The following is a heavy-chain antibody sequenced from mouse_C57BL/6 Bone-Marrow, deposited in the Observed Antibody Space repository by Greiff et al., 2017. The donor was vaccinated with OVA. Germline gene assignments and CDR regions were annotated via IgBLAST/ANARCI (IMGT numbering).Heavy chain of an antibody. D-gene: IGHD2-5*01. CDR2: IGPGSGST. V-gene: IGHV1-77*01. CDR3: ARSPSYSNHEECAY. CDR1: GYTFTDYY. J-gene: IGHJ3*01. Sequence: QVQLQQSGAELVKPGASVKISCKASGYTFTDYYINWVKQRPGQGLEWIGKIGPGSGSTYYNEKFKGKATLTSDKSSRTAYMQLSSLTSEDSAVYLCARSPSYSNHEECAYWGQGTLVTVSA.